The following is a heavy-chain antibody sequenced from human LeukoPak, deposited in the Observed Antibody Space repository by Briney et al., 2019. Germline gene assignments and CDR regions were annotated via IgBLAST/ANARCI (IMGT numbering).Heavy chain of an antibody. CDR3: ASEGRRNYYDSSGYDAFDI. Sequence: PGGSLRLSCAASGFTFSSYGMHWVRQAPGNGLEWVAVIWYDGSNKYYADSVKGRFTISRDNSKNTLYLQMNSLRAEDTAVYYCASEGRRNYYDSSGYDAFDIWGQGTMVTVSS. CDR1: GFTFSSYG. CDR2: IWYDGSNK. J-gene: IGHJ3*02. D-gene: IGHD3-22*01. V-gene: IGHV3-33*01.